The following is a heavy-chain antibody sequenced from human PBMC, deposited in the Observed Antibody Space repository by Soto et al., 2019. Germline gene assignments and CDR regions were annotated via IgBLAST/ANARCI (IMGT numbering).Heavy chain of an antibody. CDR3: VRGGNPYHYATSGPGTFDK. V-gene: IGHV4-30-4*01. CDR1: GDSVSGGDSY. J-gene: IGHJ4*02. CDR2: TSFSGYT. Sequence: QVQLQESGPGLVKPSQTLSLTCTVSGDSVSGGDSYWSWIRQPPGKALEWIGYTSFSGYTSYTPSLKSRVTISVDMSKSQFSLRLTSVTAADTAIYYCVRGGNPYHYATSGPGTFDKWDQGTLVSVSS. D-gene: IGHD3-22*01.